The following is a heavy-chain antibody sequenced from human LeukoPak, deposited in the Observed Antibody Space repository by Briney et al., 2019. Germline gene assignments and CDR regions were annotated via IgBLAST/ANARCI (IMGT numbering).Heavy chain of an antibody. V-gene: IGHV4-39*07. J-gene: IGHJ4*02. D-gene: IGHD5-18*01. CDR3: ARDGQVVDTAMVLDY. Sequence: PSETLSLTCTVSGGSISSSSYYWGWIRQPPGKGLEWIGGIYYSGSTYYNPSLKSRVTISVDTSKNQFSLKLSSVTAADTAVYYCARDGQVVDTAMVLDYWGQGTLVTVSS. CDR1: GGSISSSSYY. CDR2: IYYSGST.